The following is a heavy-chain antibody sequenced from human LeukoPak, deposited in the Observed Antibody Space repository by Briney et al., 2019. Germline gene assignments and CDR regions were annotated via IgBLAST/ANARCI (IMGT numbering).Heavy chain of an antibody. D-gene: IGHD2-15*01. CDR2: ISGSGGST. V-gene: IGHV3-23*01. CDR1: GFTFTSSA. J-gene: IGHJ4*02. Sequence: GGSLRLSCAASGFTFTSSAMNWVRQAPGKGLEWVSGISGSGGSTVHADSVKGRFTISRDNSKNTLYLKMNSLRAEDTAVYYCAKALGYCSGGSCYSLRYFDYWGQGTLVTVSS. CDR3: AKALGYCSGGSCYSLRYFDY.